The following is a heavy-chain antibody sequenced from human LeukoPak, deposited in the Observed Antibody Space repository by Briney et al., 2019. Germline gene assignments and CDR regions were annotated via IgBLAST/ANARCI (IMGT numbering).Heavy chain of an antibody. CDR3: ARDPSIAVAGTNPDY. D-gene: IGHD6-19*01. V-gene: IGHV1-69*13. J-gene: IGHJ4*02. CDR2: IIPIFGTA. CDR1: GGTFSSYA. Sequence: SVKVSCKASGGTFSSYAISWVRQAPGQGLEWMGGIIPIFGTANYAQKFQGRVTITADESTSTAYMELSSLRSEDTAVYYCARDPSIAVAGTNPDYWGQGTLVTVSS.